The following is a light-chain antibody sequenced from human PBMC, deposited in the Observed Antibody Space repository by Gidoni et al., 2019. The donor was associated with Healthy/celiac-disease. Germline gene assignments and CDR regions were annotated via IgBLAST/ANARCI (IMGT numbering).Light chain of an antibody. V-gene: IGKV3-11*01. Sequence: EIVLTQSPATLSLSPGDRATLSCRASQSVSSYFSWYQQKPGQAPRLLIYDASNRATGIPARFSGSGSGTDFTLTISSLEPEDFAVYYCQQRSNWPMLTFXGXTKVEIK. CDR2: DAS. CDR1: QSVSSY. CDR3: QQRSNWPMLT. J-gene: IGKJ4*01.